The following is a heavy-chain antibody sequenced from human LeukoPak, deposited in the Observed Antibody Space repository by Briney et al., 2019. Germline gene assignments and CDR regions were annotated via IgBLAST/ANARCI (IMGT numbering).Heavy chain of an antibody. J-gene: IGHJ4*02. Sequence: SETLSLTCSVSGGSISSYYWSWIRQPPGKGLEWIGYIYYSGRTSYNPSLKSRVTISVDTSKNQFSLRLSSVTAADTAVYYCARRAGDYSHPYDYWGQGTLVTVSS. V-gene: IGHV4-59*01. CDR2: IYYSGRT. CDR3: ARRAGDYSHPYDY. D-gene: IGHD3-22*01. CDR1: GGSISSYY.